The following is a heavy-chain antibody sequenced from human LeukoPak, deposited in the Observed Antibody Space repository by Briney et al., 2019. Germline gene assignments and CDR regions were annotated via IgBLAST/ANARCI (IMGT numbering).Heavy chain of an antibody. CDR2: IIRRGPTI. J-gene: IGHJ4*02. CDR1: GFTISDYY. D-gene: IGHD1-1*01. V-gene: IGHV3-11*01. CDR3: ARWNEGFDY. Sequence: GGSLRLSCPVSGFTISDYYMSWIRQAPGKGLEWVSYIIRRGPTIFYADSVKGRFTISRDNAKNSLSLQMNSLRPEDTAVYYCARWNEGFDYWGQGTLVTVST.